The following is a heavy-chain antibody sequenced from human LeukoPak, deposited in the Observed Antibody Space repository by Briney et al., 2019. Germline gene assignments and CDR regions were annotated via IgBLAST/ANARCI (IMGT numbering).Heavy chain of an antibody. CDR3: ARDFHSRRYCDW. J-gene: IGHJ4*02. V-gene: IGHV3-30*04. Sequence: GGSLRLSCAASGFTFSRYTMHWVRQAPGKGLEWVAFISYDGSNKYYADSVKGRFTISRDNSQNTLYLQMVSLRPDDTAMYYCARDFHSRRYCDWWGQGTLVTVSS. D-gene: IGHD2-15*01. CDR1: GFTFSRYT. CDR2: ISYDGSNK.